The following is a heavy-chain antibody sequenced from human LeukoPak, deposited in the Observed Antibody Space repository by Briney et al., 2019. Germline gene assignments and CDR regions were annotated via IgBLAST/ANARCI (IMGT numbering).Heavy chain of an antibody. Sequence: SETLSLTCTVSGGSIINYHWSWVRQSPGKGLEWIGSIYYSGHTNYDPSLKTRVTMSIDTSNNHFSLILTSVTAADTAVYYCARRGGSYFDYWGQGLLVTVSS. V-gene: IGHV4-59*08. CDR1: GGSIINYH. CDR2: IYYSGHT. D-gene: IGHD1-26*01. CDR3: ARRGGSYFDY. J-gene: IGHJ4*02.